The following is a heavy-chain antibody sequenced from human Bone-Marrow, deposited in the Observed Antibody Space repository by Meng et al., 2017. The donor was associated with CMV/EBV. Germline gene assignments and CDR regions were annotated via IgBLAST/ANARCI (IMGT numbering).Heavy chain of an antibody. D-gene: IGHD3-22*01. CDR2: IYWNDDK. CDR3: AHRPSYFDSSGPNYFDY. Sequence: SGPTLVKPTQTLTLTCSFSGFTPSADEVGVGWIRQPPGKALEWLALIYWNDDKKYNPSLKTRLTISKDASKNHVILIMTNMDPADTATYYCAHRPSYFDSSGPNYFDYWGQGSLVTVSS. V-gene: IGHV2-5*01. CDR1: GFTPSADEVG. J-gene: IGHJ4*02.